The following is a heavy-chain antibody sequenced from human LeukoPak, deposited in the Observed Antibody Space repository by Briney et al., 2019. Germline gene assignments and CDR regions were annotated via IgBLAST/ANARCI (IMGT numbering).Heavy chain of an antibody. D-gene: IGHD4-17*01. CDR1: GFTFSSYD. V-gene: IGHV3-13*01. Sequence: GGSLRLSCAASGFTFSSYDMHWVRQATGKGLEWVSAIGTAGDTYYPGSVKGRFTISRENAKNSLYLQMNSLRAEDTAVYYCARAYGDYKRPRLYYYYYGMDVWGQGTTVTVSS. CDR2: IGTAGDT. J-gene: IGHJ6*02. CDR3: ARAYGDYKRPRLYYYYYGMDV.